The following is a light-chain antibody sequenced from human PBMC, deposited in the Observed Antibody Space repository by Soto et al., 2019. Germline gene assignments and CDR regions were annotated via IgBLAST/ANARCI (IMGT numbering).Light chain of an antibody. CDR1: SSNIGGNA. Sequence: QSVLTQPPSASGTPGQRVTISCYGSSSNIGGNAVNWYQQLPGTTPKLLIYSNNQRPSGVPDRFSGSKSGTSASLAISGLQSEDVADYYCSAWDDSLSGYFFGTGTKLTVL. J-gene: IGLJ1*01. CDR3: SAWDDSLSGYF. CDR2: SNN. V-gene: IGLV1-44*01.